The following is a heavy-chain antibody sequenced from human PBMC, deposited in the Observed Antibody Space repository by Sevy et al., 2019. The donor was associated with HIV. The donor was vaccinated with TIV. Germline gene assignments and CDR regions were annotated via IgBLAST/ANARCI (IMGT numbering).Heavy chain of an antibody. D-gene: IGHD2-15*01. CDR2: IRSKAYGWKT. CDR3: TSIYCSGGSCYSGAFDY. CDR1: GFTIGEYA. J-gene: IGHJ4*02. V-gene: IGHV3-49*03. Sequence: GGSLRLSCTASGFTIGEYAMSWFRQAPGKGLEWVGFIRSKAYGWKTEYAASVKGRFTISRDDSKSIAYLQMNSLKTEDTAVYYCTSIYCSGGSCYSGAFDYWGQGTLVTVSS.